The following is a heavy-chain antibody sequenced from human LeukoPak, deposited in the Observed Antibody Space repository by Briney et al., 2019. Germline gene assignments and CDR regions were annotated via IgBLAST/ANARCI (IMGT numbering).Heavy chain of an antibody. CDR2: IYYSGST. CDR3: ASQGASRPFDY. D-gene: IGHD6-6*01. CDR1: NGSLGSTIYY. V-gene: IGHV4-39*01. Sequence: SETLSLTCTVSNGSLGSTIYYWAWIRQPPGKGLEWIGSIYYSGSTYYNPSLKRRVTISVDTSKDQFYLSLSSVTAADTALYYCASQGASRPFDYWGQGTLVTVSS. J-gene: IGHJ4*02.